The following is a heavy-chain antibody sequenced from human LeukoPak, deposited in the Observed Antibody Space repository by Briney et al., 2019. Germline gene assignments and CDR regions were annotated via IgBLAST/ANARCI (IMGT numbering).Heavy chain of an antibody. V-gene: IGHV4-59*08. J-gene: IGHJ4*02. CDR3: ARRSCTNGVCSFDY. Sequence: SETLSLTCTVSGGSVSSYYWSWIRQPPGKGLEWIGYIHYSGSTNYNPSLKSRVTISVDTSKNQFSLKLSSVTAADTAVHYCARRSCTNGVCSFDYWGQGTLVTVSS. D-gene: IGHD2-8*01. CDR1: GGSVSSYY. CDR2: IHYSGST.